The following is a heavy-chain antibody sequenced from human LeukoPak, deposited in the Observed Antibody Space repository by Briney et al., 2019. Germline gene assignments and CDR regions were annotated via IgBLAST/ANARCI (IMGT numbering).Heavy chain of an antibody. V-gene: IGHV1-2*06. J-gene: IGHJ4*02. D-gene: IGHD3-10*01. CDR3: ARGNFYGSGSYSQASDC. CDR2: INSNSGGT. Sequence: ASVKVSCKASGYTFTGHFMHWVRQAPGQGLEWVGRINSNSGGTNYAQKFQGRVTMTRDTSINTAYMELRSLRSDDTAVYYCARGNFYGSGSYSQASDCWGQGTLVTVSS. CDR1: GYTFTGHF.